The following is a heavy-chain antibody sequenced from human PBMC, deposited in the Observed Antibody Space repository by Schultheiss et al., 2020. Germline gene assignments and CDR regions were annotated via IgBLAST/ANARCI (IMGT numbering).Heavy chain of an antibody. CDR2: IYYSGST. D-gene: IGHD5-24*01. CDR3: ARHSIPEANSDGYNSGLFDY. J-gene: IGHJ4*02. V-gene: IGHV4-59*08. Sequence: SQTLSLTCTVSGGSISSYYWSWIRQPPGKGLEWIGYIYYSGSTNYNPSLKSRVTISVDTSKNQFSLKLSSVTAADTAVYYCARHSIPEANSDGYNSGLFDYWGQGTLVTVSS. CDR1: GGSISSYY.